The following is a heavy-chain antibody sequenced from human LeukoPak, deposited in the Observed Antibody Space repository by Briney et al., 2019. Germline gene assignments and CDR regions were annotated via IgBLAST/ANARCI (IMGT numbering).Heavy chain of an antibody. CDR3: ARSPNNRDCSGGSCYKPSYFDY. V-gene: IGHV3-64*01. J-gene: IGHJ4*02. CDR2: ISSNGGSI. D-gene: IGHD2-15*01. CDR1: GFTFSDYA. Sequence: PGGSLRLSCAASGFTFSDYAMHWVRQAPGKELEYVSAISSNGGSIHYANSVKGRFTISRDNSKNTLYLQMNSLRAEDTAVYYCARSPNNRDCSGGSCYKPSYFDYWGQGTLVTVSS.